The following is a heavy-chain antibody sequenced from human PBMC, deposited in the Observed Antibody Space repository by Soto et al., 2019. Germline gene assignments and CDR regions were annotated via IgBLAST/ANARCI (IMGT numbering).Heavy chain of an antibody. CDR3: ATSYGSGYRAFDY. V-gene: IGHV1-69*02. CDR2: IIPILGIA. Sequence: ASVKVSCKASGGTFSSYTISWVRQAPGQGLEWMGRIIPILGIANYAQKFQGRVTITADKSTSTAYMELSSLRFEDTAIYYCATSYGSGYRAFDYWGQGALVTVSS. D-gene: IGHD3-10*01. CDR1: GGTFSSYT. J-gene: IGHJ4*02.